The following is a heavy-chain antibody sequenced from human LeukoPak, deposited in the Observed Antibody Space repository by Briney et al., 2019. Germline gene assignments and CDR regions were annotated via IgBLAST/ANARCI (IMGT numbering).Heavy chain of an antibody. CDR2: MYYSGST. D-gene: IGHD4-17*01. CDR3: ARKGYGDYNRNFHY. Sequence: PSETLSLTCTVSGGSISSSSYYWGWIRQPPGKGLEWIGSMYYSGSTYYNPSLRSRVTISVDTSKNQFSLKLSSVTAADTAVYYCARKGYGDYNRNFHYWGQGTLVTVSS. CDR1: GGSISSSSYY. V-gene: IGHV4-39*07. J-gene: IGHJ4*02.